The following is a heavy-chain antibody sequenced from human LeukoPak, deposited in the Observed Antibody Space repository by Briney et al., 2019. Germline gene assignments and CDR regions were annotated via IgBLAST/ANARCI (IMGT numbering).Heavy chain of an antibody. D-gene: IGHD2-21*02. CDR1: GGSISSSSYY. V-gene: IGHV4-39*01. Sequence: SETLSLTCTVPGGSISSSSYYWGWIRQPPGKGLEWIGSIYYSGSTYYNPSLKSRVTISVDTSKNQFSLKLSSVTAADTAVCYCARHELMVVTARNWFDPWGQGTLVTVSS. J-gene: IGHJ5*02. CDR2: IYYSGST. CDR3: ARHELMVVTARNWFDP.